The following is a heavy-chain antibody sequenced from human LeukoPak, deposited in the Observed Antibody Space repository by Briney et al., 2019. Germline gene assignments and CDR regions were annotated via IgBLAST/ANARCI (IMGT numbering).Heavy chain of an antibody. J-gene: IGHJ3*02. CDR1: GGTFSSYA. CDR2: IIPIFGTA. CDR3: ARDPFYCGGDCYAFDI. D-gene: IGHD2-21*02. Sequence: SVKVSCKASGGTFSSYAISWVRQATGQGLEWMGGIIPIFGTANYAQKFQGRVTITTDESTSTAYMELSSLRSEDTAVYYCARDPFYCGGDCYAFDIWGQGTMVTVSS. V-gene: IGHV1-69*05.